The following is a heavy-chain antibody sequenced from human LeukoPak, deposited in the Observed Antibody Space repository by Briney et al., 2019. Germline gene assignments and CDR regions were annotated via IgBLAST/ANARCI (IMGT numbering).Heavy chain of an antibody. V-gene: IGHV3-21*01. CDR1: GFTFSSYS. J-gene: IGHJ4*02. D-gene: IGHD3-10*01. CDR3: AREPGWGFGTHPFDY. Sequence: GGTLRLSCAASGFTFSSYSMNWVREAPGKGLEWGSRISSSSSYIYYADSVKGRFTISRDNAKNSLYLQMNSLRAEDTAVYYCAREPGWGFGTHPFDYWGQGTLVTVSS. CDR2: ISSSSSYI.